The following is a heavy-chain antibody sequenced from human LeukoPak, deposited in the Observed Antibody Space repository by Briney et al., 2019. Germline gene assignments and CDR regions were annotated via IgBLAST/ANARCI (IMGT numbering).Heavy chain of an antibody. J-gene: IGHJ4*02. CDR3: ARAPLRYFDWSPFDY. Sequence: ASVKVSCKASGYTFTSYGISWVRQAPGQGLEWMGWISAYNGNTNYAQKLQGRVTMTTDTSTSTAYMELRSLRSDDTAVYYCARAPLRYFDWSPFDYWGQGTLVTVSS. CDR1: GYTFTSYG. CDR2: ISAYNGNT. D-gene: IGHD3-9*01. V-gene: IGHV1-18*01.